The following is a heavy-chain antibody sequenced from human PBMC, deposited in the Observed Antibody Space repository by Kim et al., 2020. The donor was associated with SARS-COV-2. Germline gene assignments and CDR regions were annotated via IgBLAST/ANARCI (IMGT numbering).Heavy chain of an antibody. Sequence: SETLSLTCTVSGGSISISIFFFFFILLSSLKGLEWIGSIYYSGSTYYNPSLKSRVTISVYTSKNQFSLKLSSVTAADTAVYYCARASSSNDAFDIWGQGTMVTVSS. D-gene: IGHD6-13*01. CDR1: GGSISISIFF. CDR3: ARASSSNDAFDI. CDR2: IYYSGST. V-gene: IGHV4-39*07. J-gene: IGHJ3*02.